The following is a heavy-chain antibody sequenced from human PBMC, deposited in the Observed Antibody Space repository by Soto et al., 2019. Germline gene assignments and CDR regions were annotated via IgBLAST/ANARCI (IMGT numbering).Heavy chain of an antibody. V-gene: IGHV5-51*01. Sequence: HGESLKISCKGSGYSFTTYWIAWVRQMPGKGLEWMGMIYPGDSDTRYSPSFQGQVTFSADKSISTAYLQWSSLKASDTAMYYCAGGGVRGVITRTRDYYGMDVWGQGTTVTVS. CDR3: AGGGVRGVITRTRDYYGMDV. D-gene: IGHD3-10*01. J-gene: IGHJ6*02. CDR1: GYSFTTYW. CDR2: IYPGDSDT.